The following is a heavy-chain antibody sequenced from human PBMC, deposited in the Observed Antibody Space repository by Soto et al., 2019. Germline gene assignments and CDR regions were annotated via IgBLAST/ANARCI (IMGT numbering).Heavy chain of an antibody. J-gene: IGHJ4*02. CDR2: IWYDGSNK. V-gene: IGHV3-33*01. CDR3: ARDRNYCDY. CDR1: GFTFSSYG. Sequence: QVQLVESGGGVVQPGRSLRLSCAASGFTFSSYGMHWVRQAPGKGLEWVAVIWYDGSNKYYADSVKGRFTITRDNSKNTLYLQMNSLRAEDTAVYYCARDRNYCDYWGQGTLVTVSS.